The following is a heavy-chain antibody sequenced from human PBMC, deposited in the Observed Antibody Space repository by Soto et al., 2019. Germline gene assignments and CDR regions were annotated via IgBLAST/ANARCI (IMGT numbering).Heavy chain of an antibody. Sequence: QVQLQESGPGLVKPSQTLSLTCTVSGGSISNSDYFWNWIRQPPGKGLEWIGYIYYSGNTYYNPSLKSRLSMSVDTSNNQFSLKLSSVTAADTAVYYCARGRWSPKNNWFDPWGQGTLVTVSS. V-gene: IGHV4-30-4*01. CDR3: ARGRWSPKNNWFDP. J-gene: IGHJ5*02. CDR2: IYYSGNT. CDR1: GGSISNSDYF. D-gene: IGHD2-15*01.